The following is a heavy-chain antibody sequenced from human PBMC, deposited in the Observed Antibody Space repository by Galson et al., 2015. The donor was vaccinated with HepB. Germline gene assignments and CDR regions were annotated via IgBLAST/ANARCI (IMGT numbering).Heavy chain of an antibody. D-gene: IGHD3-10*01. Sequence: SLRLSCAASGFTFSSYAMHWVRQAPGKGLEYVSAISSNGGSTYYANSVKGRFTISRDNSENTLYLQMGSLRAEDMAVYYCARGARPYYYGSGSSFDYWGQGTLVTVSS. CDR2: ISSNGGST. J-gene: IGHJ4*02. CDR1: GFTFSSYA. CDR3: ARGARPYYYGSGSSFDY. V-gene: IGHV3-64*01.